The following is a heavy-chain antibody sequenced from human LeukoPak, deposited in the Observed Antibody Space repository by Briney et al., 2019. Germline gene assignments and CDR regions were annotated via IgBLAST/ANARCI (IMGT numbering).Heavy chain of an antibody. CDR3: ASGAYQAGIAVADWYFDL. J-gene: IGHJ2*01. D-gene: IGHD6-19*01. V-gene: IGHV4-39*07. CDR1: GGSISSSSYY. Sequence: SETLSLTCTVSGGSISSSSYYWGWIRQPPGKGLEWIGSIYYSGSTYYNPSLKSRVTISVDTSKNQFSLKLSSVTAADTAVYYCASGAYQAGIAVADWYFDLWGRGTLVTVSS. CDR2: IYYSGST.